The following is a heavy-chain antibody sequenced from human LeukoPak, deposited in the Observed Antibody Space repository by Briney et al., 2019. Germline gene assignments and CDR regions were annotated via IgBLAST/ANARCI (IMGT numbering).Heavy chain of an antibody. J-gene: IGHJ5*02. Sequence: GASVKVSCKASGYTFTSYDINWVQQATVQGVEWMGCMNPNSGNTGYAQKSQGGVTITRNTSISTAYMELSSVRAEEQTMYSCAKVDSSSLDWFDPWGQGTLVTVSS. CDR2: MNPNSGNT. CDR3: AKVDSSSLDWFDP. CDR1: GYTFTSYD. D-gene: IGHD6-13*01. V-gene: IGHV1-8*01.